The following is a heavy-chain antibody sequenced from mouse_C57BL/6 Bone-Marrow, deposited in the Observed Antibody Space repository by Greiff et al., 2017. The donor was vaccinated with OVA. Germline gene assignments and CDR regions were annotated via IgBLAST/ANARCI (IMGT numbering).Heavy chain of an antibody. V-gene: IGHV1-82*01. Sequence: VQLQQSGPELVKPGASVKISCKASGYAFSSSWMNWVKQRPGKGLEWIGRIYPGDGDTNYNGKFEGKATLTADKSSSTAYMQLSSLTSEDSAVYFCARGGYYGSSWDFDYWGQGTTLTVSS. J-gene: IGHJ2*01. CDR2: IYPGDGDT. CDR1: GYAFSSSW. D-gene: IGHD1-1*01. CDR3: ARGGYYGSSWDFDY.